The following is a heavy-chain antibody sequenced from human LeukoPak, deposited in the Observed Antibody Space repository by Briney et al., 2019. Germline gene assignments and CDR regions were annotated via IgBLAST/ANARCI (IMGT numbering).Heavy chain of an antibody. V-gene: IGHV4-39*07. CDR3: ARESLSVGFWSGYQLNWFDP. CDR1: GGSISSSSYY. D-gene: IGHD3-3*01. J-gene: IGHJ5*02. Sequence: SETLSLTCSVSGGSISSSSYYWGWIRQPPGKGLEWIGSIYYSGSTYYNPSLKSRVTISVDTSKNQFSLKLSSVTAADTAVYYCARESLSVGFWSGYQLNWFDPWGQGTLVTVSS. CDR2: IYYSGST.